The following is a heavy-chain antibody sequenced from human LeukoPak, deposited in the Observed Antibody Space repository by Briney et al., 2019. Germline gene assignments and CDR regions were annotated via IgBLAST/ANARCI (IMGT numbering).Heavy chain of an antibody. Sequence: SETLSLTCAVYGGSFSGYYRSWIRQPPGKGLEWIGEINHSGSTNYIPSLKSRVTISVDTSKNQFSLKLSSVTAADTAVYYCAIHIVVVPAAKKKNWFDPWGQGTLVTVSS. D-gene: IGHD2-2*01. CDR3: AIHIVVVPAAKKKNWFDP. CDR1: GGSFSGYY. V-gene: IGHV4-34*01. J-gene: IGHJ5*02. CDR2: INHSGST.